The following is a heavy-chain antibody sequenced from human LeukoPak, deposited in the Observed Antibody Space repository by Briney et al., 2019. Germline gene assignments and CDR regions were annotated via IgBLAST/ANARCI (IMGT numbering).Heavy chain of an antibody. CDR3: AKDRGPIVEDDAFDI. CDR2: IRGSGGST. CDR1: GVTFIRYA. Sequence: GGSLRLSCAASGVTFIRYAMSWVRQAPGKGLEWVSAIRGSGGSTYYADSEKRRFTISRDNSNITLYLQMNSLRAEDTAVYYCAKDRGPIVEDDAFDIWGQGTMVTVSS. D-gene: IGHD3-22*01. J-gene: IGHJ3*02. V-gene: IGHV3-23*01.